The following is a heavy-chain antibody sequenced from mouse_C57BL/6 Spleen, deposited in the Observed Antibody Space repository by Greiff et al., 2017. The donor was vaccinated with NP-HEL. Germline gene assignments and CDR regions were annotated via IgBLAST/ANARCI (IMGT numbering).Heavy chain of an antibody. CDR1: GFTFSSYA. D-gene: IGHD2-5*01. CDR2: ISDGGSYT. Sequence: EVQLVESGGGLVKPGGSLKLSCAASGFTFSSYAMSWVRQTPEKRLEWVATISDGGSYTYYPDNVKGRFTISRDNAKNNLYLQMSHLKSEDTAMYYCARDPRYSKGWFAYWGQGTLVTVSA. J-gene: IGHJ3*01. V-gene: IGHV5-4*01. CDR3: ARDPRYSKGWFAY.